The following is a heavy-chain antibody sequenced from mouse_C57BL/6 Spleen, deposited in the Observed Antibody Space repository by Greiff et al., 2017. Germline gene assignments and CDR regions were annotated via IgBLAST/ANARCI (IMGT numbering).Heavy chain of an antibody. CDR2: INPSNGGT. Sequence: VQLQQPGTELVKPGASVKLSCKASGYTFTSYWMHWVKQRPGQGLEWIGNINPSNGGTTYNEKFKSNATLTVDKSSSTAYMQLSSLTYEDSAVYYCARPPCYYGSSYDYFDYWGQGSTLTVSS. J-gene: IGHJ2*01. D-gene: IGHD1-1*01. CDR3: ARPPCYYGSSYDYFDY. V-gene: IGHV1-53*01. CDR1: GYTFTSYW.